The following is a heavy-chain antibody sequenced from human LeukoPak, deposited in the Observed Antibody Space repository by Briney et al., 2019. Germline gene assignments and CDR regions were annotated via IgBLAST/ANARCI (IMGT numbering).Heavy chain of an antibody. V-gene: IGHV3-21*01. J-gene: IGHJ4*02. CDR3: ARTDTAMVAMYYFDY. D-gene: IGHD5-18*01. CDR2: ISSSSSYI. Sequence: GGSLRLSCAASGFTFSSYSMNWVRQAPGKGLEWVSSISSSSSYIYYADSVKGRFTIYRENAKNSLYLQMNSLRAEDTAVYYCARTDTAMVAMYYFDYWGQGTLVTVSS. CDR1: GFTFSSYS.